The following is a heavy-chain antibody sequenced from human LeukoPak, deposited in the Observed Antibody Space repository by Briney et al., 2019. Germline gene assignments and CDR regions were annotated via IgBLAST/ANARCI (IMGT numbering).Heavy chain of an antibody. D-gene: IGHD3-22*01. Sequence: GGSLRLSCTASGFTFSSYAMSWVRQAPGKGLEWVSAISSSGGSTYYADSVKGRFTISRDNSKNTLYLQMNSLRAEDTAVYYCARSYYYDSSGSYGMDVWGQGTTVTVSS. CDR3: ARSYYYDSSGSYGMDV. CDR1: GFTFSSYA. J-gene: IGHJ6*02. V-gene: IGHV3-23*01. CDR2: ISSSGGST.